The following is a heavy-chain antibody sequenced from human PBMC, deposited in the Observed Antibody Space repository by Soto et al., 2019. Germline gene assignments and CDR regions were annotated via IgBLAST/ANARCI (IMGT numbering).Heavy chain of an antibody. V-gene: IGHV4-4*02. CDR2: IFHDGTA. J-gene: IGHJ4*02. Sequence: SETLSLTCAVSGVSISSGNWWTWVRQSPQRGLEYTGEIFHDGTANYYPSFERRVAIPVDTSKNQFSLKLTSVTAADTAIYFCARLVYDTRLNYMYFDFWGQGTLVTVSS. CDR3: ARLVYDTRLNYMYFDF. D-gene: IGHD3-10*01. CDR1: GVSISSGNW.